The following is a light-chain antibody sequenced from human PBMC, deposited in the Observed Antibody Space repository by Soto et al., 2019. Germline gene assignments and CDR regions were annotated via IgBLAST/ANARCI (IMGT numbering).Light chain of an antibody. CDR3: QQYVSTPPT. V-gene: IGKV4-1*01. CDR2: WAS. J-gene: IGKJ2*01. CDR1: QSVLYSSNNKNY. Sequence: DIVMTQSPDSLPVSLGERATINCKSSQSVLYSSNNKNYLAWYQQRPGQPPKLLIYWASTRESGVPDRFSGSGSGTDFTLTITILQAEDVAVYYCQQYVSTPPTFGQGTKLEI.